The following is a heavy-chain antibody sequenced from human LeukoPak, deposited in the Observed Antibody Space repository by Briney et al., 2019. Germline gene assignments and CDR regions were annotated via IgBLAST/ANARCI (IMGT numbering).Heavy chain of an antibody. CDR3: ARPGTGDY. D-gene: IGHD1-1*01. J-gene: IGHJ4*02. Sequence: SETLSLTCAVYGGSFSGYYWSWIRQPPGKGLEWIGEINHSGSTNYNPSLKSRVTISVDTSKNQFSLKLSSVTAADTAVYYCARPGTGDYWGQGTLVTVSS. V-gene: IGHV4-34*01. CDR2: INHSGST. CDR1: GGSFSGYY.